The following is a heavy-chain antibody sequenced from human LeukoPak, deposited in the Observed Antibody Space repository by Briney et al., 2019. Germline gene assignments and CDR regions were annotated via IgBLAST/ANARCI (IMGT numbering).Heavy chain of an antibody. CDR2: IRYDGSDK. Sequence: GGSLRLSCAASGFTFSSYGMHWVRQAPGKRLEWVAFIRYDGSDKYYADSVKGRFTISRDNSKNTLYLQMISLRAEDTAVYYCAKDLTGGIDYWGQGTLVTVSS. CDR1: GFTFSSYG. CDR3: AKDLTGGIDY. V-gene: IGHV3-30*02. D-gene: IGHD3-16*01. J-gene: IGHJ4*02.